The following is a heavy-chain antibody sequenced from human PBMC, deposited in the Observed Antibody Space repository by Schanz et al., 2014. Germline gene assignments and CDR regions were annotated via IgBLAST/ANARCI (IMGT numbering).Heavy chain of an antibody. Sequence: EVQLLESGGGLVQPGGSLRLSCAASGFTFSTFAMHWVRQAPGKGLEYVSSISSKGDMTFYGNSVKGRFTISRDNSKNTLYLQLGSLSAEDTAVYFCARDNRYYLFDYWGQGALVTVSS. CDR1: GFTFSTFA. J-gene: IGHJ4*02. CDR3: ARDNRYYLFDY. D-gene: IGHD3-16*02. CDR2: ISSKGDMT. V-gene: IGHV3-64*01.